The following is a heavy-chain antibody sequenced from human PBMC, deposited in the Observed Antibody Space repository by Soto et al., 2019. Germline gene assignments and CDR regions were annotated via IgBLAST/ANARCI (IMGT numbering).Heavy chain of an antibody. Sequence: EVQLVQSGAEVKKPGESLRISCKGSGYSFTSYWISWVRQMPGKGLEWMGRIDPSDSYTNYSPSFQGHVTISADKSISTAYLQWSSLKASDTAMYYCASLAVVPAAIAAERDFDYWGQGTLVTVSS. J-gene: IGHJ4*02. CDR2: IDPSDSYT. D-gene: IGHD2-2*02. CDR1: GYSFTSYW. CDR3: ASLAVVPAAIAAERDFDY. V-gene: IGHV5-10-1*03.